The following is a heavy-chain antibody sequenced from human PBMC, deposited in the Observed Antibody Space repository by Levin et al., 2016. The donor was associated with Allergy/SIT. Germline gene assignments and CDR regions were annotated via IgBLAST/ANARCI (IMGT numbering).Heavy chain of an antibody. Sequence: GESLKISCTASGFTFGDYAMSWVRQAPGKGLEWVGFIRSKVYGGTTEYAASVKGRFTISRDDSKSIAYLQMNSLKTEDTAVYYCTRSVNYYDSSGYYYVPPLGVELFDYWGQGTLVTVSS. V-gene: IGHV3-49*04. CDR3: TRSVNYYDSSGYYYVPPLGVELFDY. CDR2: IRSKVYGGTT. D-gene: IGHD3-22*01. J-gene: IGHJ4*02. CDR1: GFTFGDYA.